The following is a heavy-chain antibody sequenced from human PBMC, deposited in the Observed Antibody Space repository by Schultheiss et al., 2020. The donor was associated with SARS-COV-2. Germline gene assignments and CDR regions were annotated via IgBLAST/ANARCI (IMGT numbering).Heavy chain of an antibody. D-gene: IGHD5-12*01. CDR3: ATGGVDFHFDP. V-gene: IGHV3-33*08. J-gene: IGHJ5*02. Sequence: GESLKISCAASGFTFSSYWMSWVRQAPGKGLEWVAVIWYDGSNKYYADSVKGRFTISRDNSKNTLYLQMNSLRAEDTAVYYCATGGVDFHFDPWGQGTLVTVSS. CDR2: IWYDGSNK. CDR1: GFTFSSYW.